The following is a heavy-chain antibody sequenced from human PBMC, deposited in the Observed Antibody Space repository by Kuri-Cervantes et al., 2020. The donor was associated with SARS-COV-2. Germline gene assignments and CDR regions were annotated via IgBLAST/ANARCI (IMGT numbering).Heavy chain of an antibody. CDR2: IKQDGSEK. V-gene: IGHV3-7*01. CDR3: ARASGYDFWSGYNYYYDYMDV. CDR1: GFTFSSYW. D-gene: IGHD3-3*01. Sequence: GESLKISCAASGFTFSSYWMSWVRQAPGKGLEWVANIKQDGSEKYYVDSVKGRFTISRDNAKNSLYLQMNSLRAEDTAVYYCARASGYDFWSGYNYYYDYMDVWGKGTTVTVSS. J-gene: IGHJ6*03.